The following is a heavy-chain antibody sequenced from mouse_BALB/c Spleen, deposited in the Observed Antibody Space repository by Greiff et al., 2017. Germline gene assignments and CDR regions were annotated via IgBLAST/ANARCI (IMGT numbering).Heavy chain of an antibody. V-gene: IGHV5-6-5*01. CDR3: ARGLLRLDY. CDR1: GFTFSSYA. J-gene: IGHJ2*01. D-gene: IGHD1-2*01. CDR2: ISSGGST. Sequence: DVKLVESGGGLVKPGGSLKLSCAASGFTFSSYAMSWVRQTPEKRLEWVASISSGGSTYYPDSVKGRFTISRDNARNILYLQMSSLRSEDTAMYYCARGLLRLDYWGQGTTLTVSS.